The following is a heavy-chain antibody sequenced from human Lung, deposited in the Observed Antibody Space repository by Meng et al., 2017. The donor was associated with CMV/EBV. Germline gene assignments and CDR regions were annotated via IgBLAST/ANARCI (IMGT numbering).Heavy chain of an antibody. V-gene: IGHV1-69*05. J-gene: IGHJ4*02. CDR3: AREPDAIRTFDY. CDR2: IIPISGTT. CDR1: GGTFNNYA. D-gene: IGHD2-2*02. Sequence: SVXVSCKASGGTFNNYAINWVRQAPGQGLEWMGGIIPISGTTNYAQKFQGRVTITTDESTSTGYMELSSLKSEDTAVYYCAREPDAIRTFDYWGQGPLVTVSS.